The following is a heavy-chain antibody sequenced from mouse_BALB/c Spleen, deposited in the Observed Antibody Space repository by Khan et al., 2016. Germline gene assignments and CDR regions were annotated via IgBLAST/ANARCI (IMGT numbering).Heavy chain of an antibody. D-gene: IGHD1-1*01. J-gene: IGHJ4*01. CDR3: ARSDYGDKDAMDY. CDR2: ISYSGST. V-gene: IGHV3-2*02. Sequence: EVKLEESGPGLVKPSQSLSLTCTVTGYSITSDYAWNWIRQFPGNRLEWMGYISYSGSTSYNPSLKSRISITRDTSKHQFFLQLNSVTSEDTATYYCARSDYGDKDAMDYWGQGTSVTVSS. CDR1: GYSITSDYA.